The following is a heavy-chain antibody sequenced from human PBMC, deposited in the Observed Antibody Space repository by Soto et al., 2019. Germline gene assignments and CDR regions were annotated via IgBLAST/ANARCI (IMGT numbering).Heavy chain of an antibody. Sequence: EVQLVESGGGLIQPGGSLRLSCAASGFTFSSNYMSCVRQAPGKGLEWASVIYSGGSTYYADSVKGRFTISRDNSKNTLYLQRNSLGAEDTAVYYCARELGSSGWYGGGWFDPWGQGTLVTVSS. V-gene: IGHV3-53*01. CDR3: ARELGSSGWYGGGWFDP. D-gene: IGHD6-19*01. J-gene: IGHJ5*02. CDR2: IYSGGST. CDR1: GFTFSSNY.